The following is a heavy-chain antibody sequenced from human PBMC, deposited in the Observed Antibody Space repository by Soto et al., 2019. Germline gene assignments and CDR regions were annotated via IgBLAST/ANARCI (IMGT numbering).Heavy chain of an antibody. J-gene: IGHJ4*02. CDR1: GFTVSSNY. Sequence: GGSLRLSCAASGFTVSSNYMSWVRQAPGKGLEWVSVIYSGGSTYYDDSVKGRFTISRDNSKYTLYLHMNSLSAEDTAVYYCARGFPGKRLNFDYWGQGTLVTVSS. CDR3: ARGFPGKRLNFDY. CDR2: IYSGGST. D-gene: IGHD3-10*01. V-gene: IGHV3-66*01.